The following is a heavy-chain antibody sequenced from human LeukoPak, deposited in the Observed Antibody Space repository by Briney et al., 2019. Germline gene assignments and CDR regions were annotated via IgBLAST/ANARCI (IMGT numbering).Heavy chain of an antibody. V-gene: IGHV3-43*02. Sequence: GGSLRPSCAASGFTFDDYAMHWVRQAPGKGLEWVSLISGDGGSTYYADSVKGRFTISRDNSKNSLYLQMSSLRTEDTALYYCAKEPYYDSSGYLDYWGQGTLVTVSS. J-gene: IGHJ4*02. CDR3: AKEPYYDSSGYLDY. CDR1: GFTFDDYA. CDR2: ISGDGGST. D-gene: IGHD3-22*01.